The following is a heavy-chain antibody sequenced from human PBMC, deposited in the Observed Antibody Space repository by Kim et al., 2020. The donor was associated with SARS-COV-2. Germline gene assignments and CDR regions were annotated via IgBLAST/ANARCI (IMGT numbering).Heavy chain of an antibody. J-gene: IGHJ6*02. CDR3: AKESNLWELLPPRGMDV. V-gene: IGHV3-9*01. CDR1: GFTFDDYA. D-gene: IGHD1-26*01. Sequence: GGSLRLSCAASGFTFDDYAMHWVRQAPGKGLEWVSGISWNSGSIGYADSVKGRFTISRDNAKNSLYLQMNSLRAEDTALYYCAKESNLWELLPPRGMDVWGQGTTVTVSS. CDR2: ISWNSGSI.